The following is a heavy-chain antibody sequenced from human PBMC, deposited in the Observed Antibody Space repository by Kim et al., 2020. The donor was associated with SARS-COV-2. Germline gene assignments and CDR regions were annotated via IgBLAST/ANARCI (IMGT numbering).Heavy chain of an antibody. V-gene: IGHV1-8*01. CDR3: AEDTAMVEGAFDI. Sequence: YAQKFQGRVTMTRNTSISTAYMELSSLRSEDTAVYYCAEDTAMVEGAFDIWGQGTMVTVSS. D-gene: IGHD5-18*01. J-gene: IGHJ3*02.